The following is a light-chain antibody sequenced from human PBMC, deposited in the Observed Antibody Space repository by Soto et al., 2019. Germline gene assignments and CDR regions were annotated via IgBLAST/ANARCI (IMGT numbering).Light chain of an antibody. J-gene: IGKJ2*01. V-gene: IGKV1-39*01. CDR2: AAS. Sequence: DTQMTQSPTSLSASVGDRVTISCRASQTINNYLNWYQQKPGEALKVLISAASTLQSGVPSRFSGSGSGTDFSLTITGLRPEDSASYYCQQSDTLPYTFGQGTKLEIK. CDR1: QTINNY. CDR3: QQSDTLPYT.